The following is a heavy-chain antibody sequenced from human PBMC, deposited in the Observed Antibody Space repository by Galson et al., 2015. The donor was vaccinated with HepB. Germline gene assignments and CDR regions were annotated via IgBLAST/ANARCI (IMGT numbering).Heavy chain of an antibody. J-gene: IGHJ4*02. CDR3: ARSYDGDTDS. D-gene: IGHD5-12*01. Sequence: QSGAEVKKPGESLEISCQGSGYSFTNYWIGWVRQMPGKGLEWMWIIYIGDSDVRYSPSFQGQVTIPADKSISTAYLQWSSLKASDTAMYYCARSYDGDTDSWGQGTLVTVSS. V-gene: IGHV5-51*01. CDR1: GYSFTNYW. CDR2: IYIGDSDV.